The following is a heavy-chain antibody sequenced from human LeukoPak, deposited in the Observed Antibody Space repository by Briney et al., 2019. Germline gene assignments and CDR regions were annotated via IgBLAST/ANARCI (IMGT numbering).Heavy chain of an antibody. CDR3: AKVHLLWFGELLSRGLDTFDI. Sequence: PGGSLRLSCAASGFTFTTYGMHWVRQAPGKGLEWVAVIWYDGSKTYYVDSVKGRFTISRDNSKNTLYLQLNSLRAEDTAIYYCAKVHLLWFGELLSRGLDTFDIWGPGTMVTVSS. V-gene: IGHV3-33*06. CDR1: GFTFTTYG. D-gene: IGHD3-10*01. CDR2: IWYDGSKT. J-gene: IGHJ3*02.